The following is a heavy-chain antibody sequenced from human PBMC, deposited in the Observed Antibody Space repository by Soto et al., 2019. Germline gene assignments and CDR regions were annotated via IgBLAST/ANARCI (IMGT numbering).Heavy chain of an antibody. CDR3: TRGPRVSSTGTGAH. V-gene: IGHV3-74*01. Sequence: AGSLRLSCEVSGFTFSAYWMHWVRQVPGKGLIWVSRISDDGSTTTYADSVKGRLTISRDNAKNTLYLQMNSLRADDTGLYYCTRGPRVSSTGTGAHWGQGTLVTV. D-gene: IGHD1-1*01. CDR2: ISDDGSTT. CDR1: GFTFSAYW. J-gene: IGHJ4*02.